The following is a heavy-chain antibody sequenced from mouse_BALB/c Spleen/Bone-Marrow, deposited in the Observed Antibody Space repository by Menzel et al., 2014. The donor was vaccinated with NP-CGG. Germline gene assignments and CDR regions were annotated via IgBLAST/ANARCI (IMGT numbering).Heavy chain of an antibody. CDR2: INPDSSTI. CDR3: AKLNDDVNLFV. Sequence: EVKLVESGGGLVQPGGSLKLSCAASGFAFSSYWMSWVRQAPGKGLEWIGEINPDSSTINYTPSLKDKFIISRDNAKNTLCLQMIKGRTKHTSLYYYAKLNDDVNLFVGGEGTTFTFSS. V-gene: IGHV4-1*02. D-gene: IGHD2-12*01. CDR1: GFAFSSYW. J-gene: IGHJ1*01.